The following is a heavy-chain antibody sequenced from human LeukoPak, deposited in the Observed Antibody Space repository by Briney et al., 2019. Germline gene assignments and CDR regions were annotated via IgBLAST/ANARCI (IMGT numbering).Heavy chain of an antibody. CDR1: GYTFTGYY. V-gene: IGHV1-46*01. CDR3: ARVRDFWSGYYFGGYDP. CDR2: INPSGGST. J-gene: IGHJ5*02. Sequence: GASVKVSCKASGYTFTGYYMHWVRQAPGQGLEWMGIINPSGGSTSYAQKFQGRVTMTRDTSTSTVYMELSSLRSEDTAVYYCARVRDFWSGYYFGGYDPWGQGTLVTVSS. D-gene: IGHD3-3*01.